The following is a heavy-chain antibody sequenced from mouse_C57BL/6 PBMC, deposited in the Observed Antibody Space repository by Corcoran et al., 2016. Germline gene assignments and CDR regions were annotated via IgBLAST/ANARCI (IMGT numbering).Heavy chain of an antibody. J-gene: IGHJ4*01. V-gene: IGHV1-63*01. CDR1: GYTFTNYW. CDR3: ARGPNYYGTSYYAMDY. CDR2: IYPGGGYT. Sequence: QVQLQQSGAELVRPGTSVKMSCKASGYTFTNYWIGWAKQRPGHGLEWIGDIYPGGGYTNYNEKFKGKATLTADKSSSTAYMQFSSLTSEDSAIYYCARGPNYYGTSYYAMDYWGQGTSVTVSS. D-gene: IGHD1-1*01.